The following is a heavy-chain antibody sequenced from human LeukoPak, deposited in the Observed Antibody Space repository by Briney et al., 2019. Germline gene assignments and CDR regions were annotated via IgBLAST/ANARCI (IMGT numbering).Heavy chain of an antibody. Sequence: GESLKISCKGSGYSFTSYWIGWVRQMPGKGLEWMGIIYPGDSDTRYSPSFQGQVTISADKSISTAYLQWSSLKASDTAMYYCARSNPPGYSGFGMDYWGQGTLVTVSS. J-gene: IGHJ4*02. V-gene: IGHV5-51*01. CDR1: GYSFTSYW. CDR3: ARSNPPGYSGFGMDY. D-gene: IGHD5-12*01. CDR2: IYPGDSDT.